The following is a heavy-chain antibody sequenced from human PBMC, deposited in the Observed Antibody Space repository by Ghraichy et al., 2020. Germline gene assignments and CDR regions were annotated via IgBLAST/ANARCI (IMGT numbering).Heavy chain of an antibody. J-gene: IGHJ4*02. Sequence: SQTLSLTCAVYGGSFSPYYWSWIRQPPGKGLEWIGEINHGGITNYNPSLKSRIVSISVDTSKNQSSLKVTSVTAADTAVYYCARIRYLDQGNRGSYYFDLWGQGTLVAVSS. D-gene: IGHD1-1*01. V-gene: IGHV4-34*01. CDR2: INHGGIT. CDR1: GGSFSPYY. CDR3: ARIRYLDQGNRGSYYFDL.